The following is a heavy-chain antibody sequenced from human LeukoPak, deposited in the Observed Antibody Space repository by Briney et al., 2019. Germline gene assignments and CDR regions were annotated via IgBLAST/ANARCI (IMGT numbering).Heavy chain of an antibody. CDR3: ARLKGVGWYLFDY. CDR1: GGSIGSGSYY. V-gene: IGHV4-61*02. J-gene: IGHJ4*02. CDR2: IYTSGST. D-gene: IGHD6-19*01. Sequence: PSESLSLTCTVSGGSIGSGSYYWSWIRQPAGKGLEWIGRIYTSGSTNYNPSLKSRVTISVDTSKNQFSLKLSSVTDADTAVYYCARLKGVGWYLFDYWGQGTLVTVSS.